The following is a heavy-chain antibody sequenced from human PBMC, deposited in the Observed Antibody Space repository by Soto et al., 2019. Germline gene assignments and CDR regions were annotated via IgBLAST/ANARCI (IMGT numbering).Heavy chain of an antibody. V-gene: IGHV4-39*01. Sequence: SETLSLTCTVSGGSISSSSYYWGWIRQPPGKGLEWIGSIYYSGSTYYNPSLKSRVTISVDTSKNRFSLKLSSVTAADTAVYYCARHTSAVLAVTTYPYYMDVWGKGTTVTVSS. CDR3: ARHTSAVLAVTTYPYYMDV. D-gene: IGHD4-17*01. CDR1: GGSISSSSYY. CDR2: IYYSGST. J-gene: IGHJ6*03.